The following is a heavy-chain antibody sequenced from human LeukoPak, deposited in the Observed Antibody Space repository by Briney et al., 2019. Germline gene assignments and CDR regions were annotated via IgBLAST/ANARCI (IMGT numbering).Heavy chain of an antibody. V-gene: IGHV3-23*01. CDR3: ARDQRIAARPDIDY. J-gene: IGHJ4*02. CDR1: QFTFSSFA. CDR2: ISPSADTT. Sequence: GGSLRLSCAASQFTFSSFAMNWVRQTPGKGLEWVSSISPSADTTYSADSVKGRFTISRDNAKNTLYLQMNSLRAEDTAVYYCARDQRIAARPDIDYWGQGTLVTVSS. D-gene: IGHD6-6*01.